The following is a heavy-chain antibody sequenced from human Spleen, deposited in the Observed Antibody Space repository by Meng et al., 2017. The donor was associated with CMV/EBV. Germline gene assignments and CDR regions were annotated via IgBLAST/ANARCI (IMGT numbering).Heavy chain of an antibody. D-gene: IGHD2-2*01. CDR2: IYTGGTT. CDR1: EFTVSNNY. CDR3: ARCSSTTCGHYGMDV. J-gene: IGHJ6*02. Sequence: GESLKISCAAFEFTVSNNYMSWVRQAPGKGLEWVSVIYTGGTTKYADSVRGRFTISRDNSKNTVYLQMNRLTVGDTAVYYCARCSSTTCGHYGMDVWGQGTTVTVSS. V-gene: IGHV3-66*02.